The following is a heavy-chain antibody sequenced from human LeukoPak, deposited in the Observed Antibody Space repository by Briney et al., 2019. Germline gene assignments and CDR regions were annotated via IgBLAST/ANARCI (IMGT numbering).Heavy chain of an antibody. Sequence: GGSLRLSCAASGFTFSSYAMSWVRQAPGKGLEWVSAISGSSGSTYYADSVKGRFTISRDNSKNTLYLQMNSLRAEDTAVYYCAKGLGYCSGGSCCKGHYYYYGMDVWGQGTTVTVSS. CDR2: ISGSSGST. J-gene: IGHJ6*02. V-gene: IGHV3-23*01. CDR3: AKGLGYCSGGSCCKGHYYYYGMDV. CDR1: GFTFSSYA. D-gene: IGHD2-15*01.